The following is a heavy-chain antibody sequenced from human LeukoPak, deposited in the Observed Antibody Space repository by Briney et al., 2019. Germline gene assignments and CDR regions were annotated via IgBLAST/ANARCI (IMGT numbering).Heavy chain of an antibody. CDR2: INPNSGGT. Sequence: VASVKVSCKASGGTFSSYAISWVRQAPGQGLEWMGWINPNSGGTNYAQKFQGRVTMTRDTSISTAYMELSRLRSDDTAVYYCARVSVVPAWGQGTLVTVSS. CDR3: ARVSVVPA. CDR1: GGTFSSYA. J-gene: IGHJ5*02. D-gene: IGHD2-21*02. V-gene: IGHV1-2*02.